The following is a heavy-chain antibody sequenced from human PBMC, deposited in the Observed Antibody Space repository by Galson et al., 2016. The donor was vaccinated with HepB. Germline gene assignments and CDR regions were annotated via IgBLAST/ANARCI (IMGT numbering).Heavy chain of an antibody. CDR2: IIPIFGTT. Sequence: SVKVSCKASGGTFSSYAISWVRQAPGQGLEWMGGIIPIFGTTNYAQKFQGRVTITADKSTSTGYMELTSLRSEDTAVYYCARTHYDCSNNNCYLPDYYYYGMDVWGQGTTVTVSS. J-gene: IGHJ6*02. V-gene: IGHV1-69*06. D-gene: IGHD2-2*01. CDR3: ARTHYDCSNNNCYLPDYYYYGMDV. CDR1: GGTFSSYA.